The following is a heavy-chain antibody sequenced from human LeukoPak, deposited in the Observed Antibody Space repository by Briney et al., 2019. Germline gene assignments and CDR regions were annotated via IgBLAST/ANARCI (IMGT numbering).Heavy chain of an antibody. CDR2: IYHSGST. Sequence: SETLSLTCTVSGYSISSGYYWGWIRQPPGKGLEWIGEIYHSGSTNYNPSLKSRVTISVDKSKNQFSLKLSSVTAADTAVYYCAREGCSGGSCYVYYYYMDVWGKGTTVTVSS. CDR1: GYSISSGYY. V-gene: IGHV4-38-2*02. J-gene: IGHJ6*03. CDR3: AREGCSGGSCYVYYYYMDV. D-gene: IGHD2-15*01.